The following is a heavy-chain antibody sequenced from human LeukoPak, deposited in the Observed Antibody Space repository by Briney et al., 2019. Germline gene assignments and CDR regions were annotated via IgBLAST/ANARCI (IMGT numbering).Heavy chain of an antibody. Sequence: GGSLRLSCAASGFTFSSYGMHWVRQAPGKGLEWVAVIWYDGSNKYYADSVKGRFTISRDNSKNTLYLQMNSLRAEDTAVYYCAKVTGSVLRYFDWSALYFDYWGQGTLVTVSS. CDR1: GFTFSSYG. D-gene: IGHD3-9*01. V-gene: IGHV3-33*06. CDR2: IWYDGSNK. J-gene: IGHJ4*02. CDR3: AKVTGSVLRYFDWSALYFDY.